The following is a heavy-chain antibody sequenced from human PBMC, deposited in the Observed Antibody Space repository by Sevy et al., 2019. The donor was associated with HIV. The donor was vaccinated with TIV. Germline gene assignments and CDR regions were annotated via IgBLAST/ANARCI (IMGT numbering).Heavy chain of an antibody. J-gene: IGHJ6*02. Sequence: GGSLRLSCGASGFTFSNYGMHWVRQAPGKGLEWVAFVHSGGSSKYYADSVRGRFTISRDNSKNTLYLQMTSLRAEDTAVYYCANSLEHYYRMDVWGQGTTVTVSS. CDR2: VHSGGSSK. CDR1: GFTFSNYG. CDR3: ANSLEHYYRMDV. V-gene: IGHV3-30*02.